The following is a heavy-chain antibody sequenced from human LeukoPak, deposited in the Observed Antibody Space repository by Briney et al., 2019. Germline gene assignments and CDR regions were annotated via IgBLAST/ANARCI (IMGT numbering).Heavy chain of an antibody. V-gene: IGHV4-39*07. J-gene: IGHJ6*03. Sequence: KPSETLSLTCSVSGGSISSSAYYWGWIRQPPGQGLEWIGSIYYSGSTYYNPSLKSRVTISVDTSKNQFSLKLSSVTAADTAVYYCASLTYGDYQVGGSYYYYMDVWGKGTTVTVSS. CDR3: ASLTYGDYQVGGSYYYYMDV. CDR1: GGSISSSAYY. CDR2: IYYSGST. D-gene: IGHD4-17*01.